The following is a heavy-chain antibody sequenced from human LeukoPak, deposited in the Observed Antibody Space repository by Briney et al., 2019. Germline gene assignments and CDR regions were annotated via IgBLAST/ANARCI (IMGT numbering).Heavy chain of an antibody. CDR3: ARDYYYDSSGYYYYYYMDV. CDR1: GFTFSSYW. V-gene: IGHV3-7*01. CDR2: IKQDGSEK. J-gene: IGHJ6*03. Sequence: QPGGSLRLSCAASGFTFSSYWMSWVRQAPGKGLEWVANIKQDGSEKYYVDSVKGRFTISRDNAKNSPYLQMNSLRAEDTAVYYCARDYYYDSSGYYYYYYMDVWGKGTTVTVSS. D-gene: IGHD3-22*01.